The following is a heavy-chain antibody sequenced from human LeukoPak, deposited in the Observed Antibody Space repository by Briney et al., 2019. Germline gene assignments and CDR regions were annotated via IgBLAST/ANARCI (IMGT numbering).Heavy chain of an antibody. Sequence: GGSLRLSCAASGFTFSSYSMNWVRQAPGKGLEWVSSISSSSSYIYYADSVKGRFTISRDNAKNSLYLQMNSLRAEDTAVYYCARDPLGLRLTPFDYWGQGTLVTVSS. CDR2: ISSSSSYI. CDR3: ARDPLGLRLTPFDY. J-gene: IGHJ4*02. CDR1: GFTFSSYS. D-gene: IGHD5-12*01. V-gene: IGHV3-21*01.